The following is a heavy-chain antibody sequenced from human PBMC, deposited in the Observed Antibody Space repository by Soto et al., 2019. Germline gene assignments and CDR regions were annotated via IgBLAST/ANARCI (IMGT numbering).Heavy chain of an antibody. Sequence: EVQLLESGGGLVQPGGSLRLSCAASGFTFSSYAMSLVRQAPGKGLEWVSAISGSGGSTYYADSVKGRFTISRDNSKNTVYSQMNSLRAEDTAVYYCAMPTVTTDYYNCSGMDVWGQGTTVTVSS. CDR2: ISGSGGST. CDR3: AMPTVTTDYYNCSGMDV. CDR1: GFTFSSYA. D-gene: IGHD4-17*01. V-gene: IGHV3-23*01. J-gene: IGHJ6*02.